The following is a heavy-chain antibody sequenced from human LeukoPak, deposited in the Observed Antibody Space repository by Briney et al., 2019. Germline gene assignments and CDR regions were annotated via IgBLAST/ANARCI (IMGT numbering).Heavy chain of an antibody. J-gene: IGHJ4*02. CDR3: AASIAAAGAFDY. D-gene: IGHD6-13*01. V-gene: IGHV1-24*01. CDR2: FDPEDGET. Sequence: ASVKVSCKVSGYTLTELSMHWVRQAPGKGLEWMGGFDPEDGETIYAQKFQGRVTMTEDTSTDTAYMELSSLRSEDTAGYYCAASIAAAGAFDYWGQGTLVTVSS. CDR1: GYTLTELS.